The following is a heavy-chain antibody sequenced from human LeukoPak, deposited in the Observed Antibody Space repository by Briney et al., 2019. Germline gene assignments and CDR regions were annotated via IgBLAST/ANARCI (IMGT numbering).Heavy chain of an antibody. J-gene: IGHJ4*02. D-gene: IGHD6-19*01. Sequence: GRSLRRSWAASGFSFSSYGMGWVRHAPRKWLELVSAISGGGGSTYYADPVKGRFTITRDNSKNTLYLQMNSLRAEDTAVDYCAKDGDPSSGCNYWGQGTLVTVSS. V-gene: IGHV3-23*01. CDR3: AKDGDPSSGCNY. CDR1: GFSFSSYG. CDR2: ISGGGGST.